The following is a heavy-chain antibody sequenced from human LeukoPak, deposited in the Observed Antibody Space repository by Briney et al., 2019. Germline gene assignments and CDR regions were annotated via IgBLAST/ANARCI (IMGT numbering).Heavy chain of an antibody. CDR2: IYYNGST. J-gene: IGHJ5*02. Sequence: KASETLSLTCTVSGHSLSSSSDDWGWIHQPPGKGLEWLGSIYYNGSTYYNPSLKRRVTISVDTSKNQFSLKLSSGTAAATAVYYCARHYDSSGGGSFDPWGQGTLVTVSS. D-gene: IGHD6-19*01. CDR1: GHSLSSSSDD. CDR3: ARHYDSSGGGSFDP. V-gene: IGHV4-39*01.